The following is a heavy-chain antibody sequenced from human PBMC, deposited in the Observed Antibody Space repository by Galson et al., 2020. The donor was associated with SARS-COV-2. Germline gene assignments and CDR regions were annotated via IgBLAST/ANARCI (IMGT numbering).Heavy chain of an antibody. CDR3: ARDEAPGGLGDYYDYGMDV. CDR2: IYYSGST. V-gene: IGHV4-30-4*01. Sequence: ETSETLSLTCTVSGGPISSGDYYWSWIRQPPGKGLEWIGYIYYSGSTYYNPSLQSRLTISVDTSKNQFSLKLSSVTAAVTAVYYCARDEAPGGLGDYYDYGMDVWGQGTTFTVSS. J-gene: IGHJ6*02. CDR1: GGPISSGDYY. D-gene: IGHD1-26*01.